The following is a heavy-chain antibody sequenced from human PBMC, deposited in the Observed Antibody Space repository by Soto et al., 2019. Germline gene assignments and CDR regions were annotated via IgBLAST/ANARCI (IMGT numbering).Heavy chain of an antibody. J-gene: IGHJ4*02. CDR2: INHSGST. V-gene: IGHV4-34*01. Sequence: QVHLQQWGAGLLKPSETLSLTCAVYGGSFSGYYWSWIRQPPGKGLEWIGEINHSGSTNYNPSLKSRVTLSVDTSKNQFSLKLSSVTAADTAVYFCANTYYNFWSGFYRGYYFDFWGQGTLVSVSS. CDR3: ANTYYNFWSGFYRGYYFDF. CDR1: GGSFSGYY. D-gene: IGHD3-3*01.